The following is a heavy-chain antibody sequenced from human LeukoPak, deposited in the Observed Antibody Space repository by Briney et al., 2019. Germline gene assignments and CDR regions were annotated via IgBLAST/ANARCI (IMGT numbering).Heavy chain of an antibody. CDR1: GYTFTSYF. D-gene: IGHD2-21*01. CDR2: INPSGGST. Sequence: ASVKVSCKASGYTFTSYFMHWMRQAPGQGLEWMGIINPSGGSTSYTQKFQGRVTMTRDTSTSTVYMELNSLRSEDTAVYYCARVGEPLANWFDPWGQGTLVTVSS. V-gene: IGHV1-46*01. J-gene: IGHJ5*02. CDR3: ARVGEPLANWFDP.